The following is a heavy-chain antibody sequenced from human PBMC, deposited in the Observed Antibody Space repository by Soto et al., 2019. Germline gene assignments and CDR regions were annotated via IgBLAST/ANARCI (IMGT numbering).Heavy chain of an antibody. CDR1: GYSFTSYW. D-gene: IGHD2-21*02. Sequence: LGESLKISCKGSGYSFTSYWIGWVRQMPGKGLEWMGIIYPGDSDTRYSPSFQGQVTISADKSISTAYLQWSSLKASDTAMYYCARHIADCGGDCYSAFDIWGQGTMVTVSS. CDR3: ARHIADCGGDCYSAFDI. CDR2: IYPGDSDT. V-gene: IGHV5-51*01. J-gene: IGHJ3*02.